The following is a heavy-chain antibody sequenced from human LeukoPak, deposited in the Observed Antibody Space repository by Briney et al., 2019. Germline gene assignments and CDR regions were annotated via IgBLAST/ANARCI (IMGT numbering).Heavy chain of an antibody. CDR1: GFTFTSSA. D-gene: IGHD3-10*01. CDR3: GADSMPRGVFSYAFDI. Sequence: SVKVSCKASGFTFTSSAVQWVRQARGQRLEWIGWIVVGSGDTNSAQKFQEGVTITRDMSTRTAYMELSSLRSEDTAVYYCGADSMPRGVFSYAFDIWGQGTMVTVSS. V-gene: IGHV1-58*01. CDR2: IVVGSGDT. J-gene: IGHJ3*02.